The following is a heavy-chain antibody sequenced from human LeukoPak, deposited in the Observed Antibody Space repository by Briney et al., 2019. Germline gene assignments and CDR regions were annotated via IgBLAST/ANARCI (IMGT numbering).Heavy chain of an antibody. CDR1: GGSISSSSYY. CDR2: IYYSGST. J-gene: IGHJ6*04. CDR3: ARGLRQGSAWSWGPKEKSYQYMDV. Sequence: PSETLSLTCTVSGGSISSSSYYWGWTRQPPGKGLEWIGSIYYSGSTNYNPSLESRVTVSADTSRNQLSLSLTSVTAADSAVYFCARGLRQGSAWSWGPKEKSYQYMDVWGTGTTAIVSS. V-gene: IGHV4-39*07. D-gene: IGHD6-19*01.